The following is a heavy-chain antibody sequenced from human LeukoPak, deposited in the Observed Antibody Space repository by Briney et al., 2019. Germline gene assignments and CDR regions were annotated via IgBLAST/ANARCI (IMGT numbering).Heavy chain of an antibody. CDR2: ITYSGST. J-gene: IGHJ4*02. CDR1: GGSISSSY. Sequence: SETLSLTCTVSGGSISSSYWSWIRQPPGKELEWIGYITYSGSTNYNPSLKSRATISVDTSKNQFSLKLSSVTAADTAVYYCARVSFYGTRLGGGDSWGQGTLVTVSS. D-gene: IGHD1-14*01. CDR3: ARVSFYGTRLGGGDS. V-gene: IGHV4-59*01.